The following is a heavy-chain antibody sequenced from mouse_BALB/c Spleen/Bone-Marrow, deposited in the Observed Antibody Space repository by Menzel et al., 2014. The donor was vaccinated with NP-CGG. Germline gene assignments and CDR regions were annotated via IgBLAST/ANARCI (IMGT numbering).Heavy chain of an antibody. D-gene: IGHD1-1*01. CDR3: ARRAYGGSYGFAY. J-gene: IGHJ3*01. CDR2: INPSTDYT. CDR1: GYTFTSYT. Sequence: VHLVESGAELARPGASVKMSCKASGYTFTSYTMHWLKQRPGQGLEWIGYINPSTDYTEYNQKFKDKATLTADKSSSPAFMQLSSLTSDDSAVYYCARRAYGGSYGFAYWGQGTLVTVSA. V-gene: IGHV1-4*01.